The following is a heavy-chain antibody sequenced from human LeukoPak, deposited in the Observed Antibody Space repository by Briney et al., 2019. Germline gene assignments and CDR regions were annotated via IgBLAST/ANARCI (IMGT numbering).Heavy chain of an antibody. CDR1: GGSISSYY. D-gene: IGHD6-13*01. V-gene: IGHV4-59*01. CDR2: IYYSGST. Sequence: PSETLSLTCTVSGGSISSYYWSWIRQPPGKGLEWIGYIYYSGSTNYNPSLKSRVPISVDTSKNQFSLKLSSVTAADTAVYYCARSAAATYYYYYMDVWGKGTTVTVSS. J-gene: IGHJ6*03. CDR3: ARSAAATYYYYYMDV.